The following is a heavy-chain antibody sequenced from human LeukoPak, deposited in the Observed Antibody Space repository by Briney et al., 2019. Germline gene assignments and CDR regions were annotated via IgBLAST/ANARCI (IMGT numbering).Heavy chain of an antibody. CDR2: ISSTSSYI. Sequence: PGGSLRLSCAASGFTFSSYSMNWVRQAPGKGLEWVSSISSTSSYIYYADSVKGRFTISRDNAKNSLYLQMNSLRAEDTAVYYCARDQGLLVVAGRFGYGGQGTLVTVSS. J-gene: IGHJ4*02. D-gene: IGHD6-19*01. CDR3: ARDQGLLVVAGRFGY. CDR1: GFTFSSYS. V-gene: IGHV3-21*01.